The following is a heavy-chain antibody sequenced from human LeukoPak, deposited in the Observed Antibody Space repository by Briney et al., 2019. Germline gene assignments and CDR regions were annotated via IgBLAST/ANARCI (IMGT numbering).Heavy chain of an antibody. CDR1: GFTFSSYS. Sequence: GGSLRLSCAASGFTFSSYSMNWVRQAPGKGLEWVSSISSSSSYIYYADSMEGRFTISRDNAKNSLYLQMNSLRAEDTAVYYCARVIAAADYYFDYWGQGTLVTVSS. D-gene: IGHD6-13*01. V-gene: IGHV3-21*01. CDR2: ISSSSSYI. J-gene: IGHJ4*02. CDR3: ARVIAAADYYFDY.